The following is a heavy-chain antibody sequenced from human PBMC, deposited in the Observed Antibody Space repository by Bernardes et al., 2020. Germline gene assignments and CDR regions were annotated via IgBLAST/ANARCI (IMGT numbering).Heavy chain of an antibody. D-gene: IGHD1-26*01. CDR2: IYYRGST. CDR1: GDSFSSYF. J-gene: IGHJ2*01. CDR3: ARGGTVEGTAYWYFDL. Sequence: SETLSLTCSVSGDSFSSYFWNWIRQPPGKGLEWIGYIYYRGSTRYNPSLKSGVTISIDTSGNQLSLSLKSVTAADTAVYYCARGGTVEGTAYWYFDLWGRGTLVTVSS. V-gene: IGHV4-59*08.